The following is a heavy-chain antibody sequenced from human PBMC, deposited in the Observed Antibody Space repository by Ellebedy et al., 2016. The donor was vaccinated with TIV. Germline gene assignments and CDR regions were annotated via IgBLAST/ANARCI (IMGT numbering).Heavy chain of an antibody. J-gene: IGHJ4*02. V-gene: IGHV7-4-1*02. CDR3: ARSLTYETSNY. CDR2: LSTDTGNP. D-gene: IGHD2-21*01. Sequence: AASVKVSCKASGYTFTAFTVHWARQAPGQGLEWVGRLSTDTGNPTFAQGFAGRFVFSMDASVNTAYLEIRSLKAEDTAVYYCARSLTYETSNYWGQGTLVTVSS. CDR1: GYTFTAFT.